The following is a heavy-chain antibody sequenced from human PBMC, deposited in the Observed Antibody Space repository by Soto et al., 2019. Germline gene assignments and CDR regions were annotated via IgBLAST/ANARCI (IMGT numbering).Heavy chain of an antibody. Sequence: QVQLVQSGAEVKKPGSSVKVSCKASGGTFSSYAIDWVRQAPGQGLEWMGGIIPIFGTADYAQKFQGRVTITADETTSTASMVLSSLRSEDTAVYYCARGQTGGGWGYYFGYWGQGTLVTVSS. CDR3: ARGQTGGGWGYYFGY. V-gene: IGHV1-69*12. J-gene: IGHJ4*02. CDR1: GGTFSSYA. CDR2: IIPIFGTA. D-gene: IGHD3-16*01.